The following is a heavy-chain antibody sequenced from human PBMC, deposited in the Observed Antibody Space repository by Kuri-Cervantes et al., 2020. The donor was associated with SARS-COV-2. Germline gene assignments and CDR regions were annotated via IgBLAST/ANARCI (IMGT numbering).Heavy chain of an antibody. J-gene: IGHJ4*02. V-gene: IGHV3-30*03. CDR1: GFTFSSYG. D-gene: IGHD1-26*01. Sequence: GGSLRLSCAASGFTFSSYGMHWVRQAPGKGLEWVAVISYDGSKKYYADSVKGRFTISRDNAKNSLYLQMNSLRAGDTAVYYCARGGIVGAMPFDSWGQGTLVTVSS. CDR2: ISYDGSKK. CDR3: ARGGIVGAMPFDS.